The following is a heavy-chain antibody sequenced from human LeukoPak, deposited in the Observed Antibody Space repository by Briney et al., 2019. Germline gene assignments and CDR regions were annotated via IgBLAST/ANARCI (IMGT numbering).Heavy chain of an antibody. J-gene: IGHJ6*02. Sequence: GGSLSLSCALSRLKFSEHYIVWVRHATGEGLEWVGCSRNKASSYTTGYAASVEGRFTISRDVSESSLYLQMNSLRTEDTGVYYCGRIAIDADTVMDVWGQGTTVTAPS. D-gene: IGHD2-21*01. CDR2: SRNKASSYTT. V-gene: IGHV3-72*01. CDR3: GRIAIDADTVMDV. CDR1: RLKFSEHY.